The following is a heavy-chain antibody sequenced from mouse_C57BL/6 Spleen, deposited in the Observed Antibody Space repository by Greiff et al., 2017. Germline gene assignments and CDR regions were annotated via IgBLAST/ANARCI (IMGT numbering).Heavy chain of an antibody. CDR1: GYTFTEYT. V-gene: IGHV1-62-2*01. D-gene: IGHD2-4*01. Sequence: VKLMESGAELVKPGASVKLSCKASGYTFTEYTIHWVKQRSGQGLEWIGWFYPGSGSIKYNEKFKDKATLTADKSSSTVYMELSRLTSEDSAVYFCARHEEEEYDYFYFDYWGQGTTLTVSS. CDR3: ARHEEEEYDYFYFDY. J-gene: IGHJ2*01. CDR2: FYPGSGSI.